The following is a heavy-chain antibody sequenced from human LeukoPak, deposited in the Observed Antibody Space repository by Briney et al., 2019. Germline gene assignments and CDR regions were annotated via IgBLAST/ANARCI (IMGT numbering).Heavy chain of an antibody. CDR3: ARASPGVVFDYFDY. Sequence: GGSLRLSCVASGFTIDSFYMSWVRQAPGKGLEWVANIDEAGKDRYYADSVKGRFTISRDNTKNSVFLDMTSLRVEDTATYFCARASPGVVFDYFDYWGQGALVPVSS. CDR1: GFTIDSFY. J-gene: IGHJ4*01. D-gene: IGHD2-15*01. CDR2: IDEAGKDR. V-gene: IGHV3-7*01.